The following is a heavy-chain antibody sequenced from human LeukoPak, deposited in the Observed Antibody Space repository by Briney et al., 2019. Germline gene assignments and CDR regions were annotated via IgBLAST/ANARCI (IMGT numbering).Heavy chain of an antibody. CDR1: GFTFSTYA. CDR3: AKARGATYGTYYFDY. CDR2: ISGSGGDT. D-gene: IGHD4/OR15-4a*01. J-gene: IGHJ4*02. V-gene: IGHV3-23*01. Sequence: GGSLRLSCAASGFTFSTYAMSWVRQAPGKGLEWVSISGSGGDTYYADSVKGRFTISRDNSKNTLYLQMNSLRAEDTAVYYCAKARGATYGTYYFDYWGQGTLVTVSS.